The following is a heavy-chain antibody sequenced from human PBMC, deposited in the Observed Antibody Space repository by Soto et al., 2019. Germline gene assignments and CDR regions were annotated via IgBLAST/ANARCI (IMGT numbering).Heavy chain of an antibody. Sequence: ASLKVSCKASGYTFTSYDINWVRQATGQGLEWMGWMNPNSGNTGYAQKFQGRVTMTRNTSISTAYMELSSLRSEDTAVYYCARGVLWFGELFNSAYYYGMDVWGQGTTVTV. CDR1: GYTFTSYD. D-gene: IGHD3-10*01. CDR3: ARGVLWFGELFNSAYYYGMDV. CDR2: MNPNSGNT. V-gene: IGHV1-8*01. J-gene: IGHJ6*02.